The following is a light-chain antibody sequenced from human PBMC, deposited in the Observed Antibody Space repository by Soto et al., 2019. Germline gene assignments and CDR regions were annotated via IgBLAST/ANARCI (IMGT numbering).Light chain of an antibody. V-gene: IGKV1-39*01. J-gene: IGKJ1*01. CDR1: QSFSTH. CDR2: AAS. Sequence: DIQLTQSPSSLSASVGDRVTITCRASQSFSTHLNWYQQKPGNAPRLLMDAASRLQSWVPSRFSGSGSGTEFTLTISSLQPEDFATYYCQQSFTSTWTFGQGTKVDIK. CDR3: QQSFTSTWT.